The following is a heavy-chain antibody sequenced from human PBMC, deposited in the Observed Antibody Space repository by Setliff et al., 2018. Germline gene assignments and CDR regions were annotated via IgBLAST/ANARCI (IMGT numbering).Heavy chain of an antibody. D-gene: IGHD6-19*01. CDR2: IYIGGSA. CDR3: AREQWLDPPGYYYMDV. V-gene: IGHV4-4*07. Sequence: KTSETLSLTCTVSGGSISSYYWSWIRQPAGKGLEWIGHIYIGGSANYNPSLKSRVTMSIDTSKNQFSLKLNSVTAADMAVYYCAREQWLDPPGYYYMDVWAKGTTGTAP. J-gene: IGHJ6*03. CDR1: GGSISSYY.